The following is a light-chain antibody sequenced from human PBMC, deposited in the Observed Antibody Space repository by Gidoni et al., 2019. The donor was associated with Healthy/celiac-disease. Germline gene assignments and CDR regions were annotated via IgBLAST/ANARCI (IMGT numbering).Light chain of an antibody. Sequence: RVTITCRASQGISSWLAWYQQKPGKAPKLLIYKASSLESGVPSRFSGSGSGTEFTLTISSLQPDDFATYYCQQYNSYPWTFGQGTKLEIK. CDR1: QGISSW. CDR2: KAS. J-gene: IGKJ2*02. V-gene: IGKV1-5*03. CDR3: QQYNSYPWT.